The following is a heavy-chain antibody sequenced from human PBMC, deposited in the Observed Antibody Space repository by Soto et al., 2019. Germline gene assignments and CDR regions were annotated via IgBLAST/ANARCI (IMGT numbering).Heavy chain of an antibody. D-gene: IGHD1-26*01. Sequence: KPSETLSLTCAVSRYSISSGYYWGWIRQPPGKGLEWIGSIYHSGSTYYNPSLKSRVTISLDTSKNQFSLKLSSVTAADTAVYYCARGEWELFDFDYWGQGTLVTVSS. V-gene: IGHV4-38-2*01. CDR3: ARGEWELFDFDY. J-gene: IGHJ4*02. CDR2: IYHSGST. CDR1: RYSISSGYY.